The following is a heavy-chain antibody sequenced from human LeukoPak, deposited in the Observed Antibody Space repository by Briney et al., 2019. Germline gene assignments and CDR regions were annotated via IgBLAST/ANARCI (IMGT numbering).Heavy chain of an antibody. CDR2: ISGSDGST. V-gene: IGHV3-23*01. CDR3: AKDSAKKYDDY. D-gene: IGHD2/OR15-2a*01. CDR1: EFTFSDYY. J-gene: IGHJ4*02. Sequence: GGSLRLSCAASEFTFSDYYMSWIRQAPGKGLEWVSGISGSDGSTNYADSVKGRFTISRENSKNTLYLQMNSLRAEDTAVYYCAKDSAKKYDDYWGQGTLVTVSS.